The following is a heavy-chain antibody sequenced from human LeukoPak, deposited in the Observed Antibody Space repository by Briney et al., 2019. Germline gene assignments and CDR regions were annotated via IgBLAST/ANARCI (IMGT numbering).Heavy chain of an antibody. CDR2: SNTNTGNP. CDR1: GYTCTSYA. Sequence: ASVKVSCKASGYTCTSYAMNWVRQAPGQWLEWMGRSNTNTGNPTYAQGFTGRFVFSLDTSVSTAYLQISSLKAEDTAVYYCARANYDFWSGYHTGDYWGQGTLVTVSS. D-gene: IGHD3-3*01. CDR3: ARANYDFWSGYHTGDY. V-gene: IGHV7-4-1*02. J-gene: IGHJ4*02.